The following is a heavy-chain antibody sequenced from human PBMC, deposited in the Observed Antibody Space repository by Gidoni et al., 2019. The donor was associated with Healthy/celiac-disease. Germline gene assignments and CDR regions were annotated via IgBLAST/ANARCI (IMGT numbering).Heavy chain of an antibody. D-gene: IGHD6-19*01. CDR3: ARTQWLVSYYFDY. CDR1: GGSFSGYY. CDR2: INHSGST. V-gene: IGHV4-34*01. Sequence: QVQLQQWGAGLLKPSETLSLTCAVYGGSFSGYYWSWIRQPPGKGLEWIGEINHSGSTNYNPSLKSRVTILVDTSKNQFSLKLSSVTAADTAVYYCARTQWLVSYYFDYWGQGTLVTVSS. J-gene: IGHJ4*02.